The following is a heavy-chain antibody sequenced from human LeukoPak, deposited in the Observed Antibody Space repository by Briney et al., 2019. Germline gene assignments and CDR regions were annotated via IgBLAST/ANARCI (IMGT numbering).Heavy chain of an antibody. CDR3: VRALYSDSSVFEY. D-gene: IGHD6-19*01. Sequence: PGGSLRLSCAASGFTFSDYYMSWIRQAPGKGLEWVSYISSSGSTIYYADSVKGRFTISRDNAKNSLFVQMNSLRPEDTAVYYRVRALYSDSSVFEYWGQGSLVTVAS. J-gene: IGHJ4*02. CDR1: GFTFSDYY. CDR2: ISSSGSTI. V-gene: IGHV3-11*04.